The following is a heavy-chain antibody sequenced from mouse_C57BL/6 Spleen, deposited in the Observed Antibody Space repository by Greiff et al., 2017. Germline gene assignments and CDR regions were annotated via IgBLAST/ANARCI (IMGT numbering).Heavy chain of an antibody. D-gene: IGHD2-1*01. CDR1: GYTFTGYW. CDR3: ARILYGNYEGYYAMDY. J-gene: IGHJ4*01. CDR2: ILPGSGST. V-gene: IGHV1-9*01. Sequence: QVHLQQSGAELMKPGASVKLSCKATGYTFTGYWIEWVKQRPGHGLEWIGEILPGSGSTNYNEKFKGKATFTADTSSNTAYMQLSSLTTEDSAIYYCARILYGNYEGYYAMDYWGQGTSVTVSS.